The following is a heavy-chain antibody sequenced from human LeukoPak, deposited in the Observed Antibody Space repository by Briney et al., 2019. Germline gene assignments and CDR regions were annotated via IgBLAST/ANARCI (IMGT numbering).Heavy chain of an antibody. J-gene: IGHJ4*02. CDR2: IIPIFGTA. D-gene: IGHD2-2*01. Sequence: SVKVSCKASGGTFSSYAISWVRQAPGQGLEWMGGIIPIFGTANYAQKFQGRVTITADESTSTAYMELSSLRSEDTAVYYCAREGACSSTSCYADYWGQGTLVPVSS. V-gene: IGHV1-69*01. CDR3: AREGACSSTSCYADY. CDR1: GGTFSSYA.